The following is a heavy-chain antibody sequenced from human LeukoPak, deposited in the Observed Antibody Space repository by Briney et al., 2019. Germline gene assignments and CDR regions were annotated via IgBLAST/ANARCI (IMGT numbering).Heavy chain of an antibody. J-gene: IGHJ4*02. CDR3: ARGRMGGGNDY. CDR1: GYTFSVYN. V-gene: IGHV1-2*02. D-gene: IGHD2-15*01. CDR2: IDPNSGGT. Sequence: ASVKASCKASGYTFSVYNMHWVRQAPGQGLEWMGWIDPNSGGTNYARKFQGSVTMTRDTSISTAYMELNSLRSDDTAVYYCARGRMGGGNDYWGQGTLVAVSS.